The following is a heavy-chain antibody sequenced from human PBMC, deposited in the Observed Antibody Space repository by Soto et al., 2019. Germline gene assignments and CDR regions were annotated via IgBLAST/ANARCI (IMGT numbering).Heavy chain of an antibody. V-gene: IGHV1-18*01. CDR3: ARVVPGAEAWFGP. J-gene: IGHJ5*02. CDR1: GYTFSNYG. Sequence: ASVKVSCKTSGYTFSNYGITWVRQAPGQPLEWLGWISLYSDGTNYAQKFQGRVSMTTDTFTTTAYMELRSLRSDDTAVYYCARVVPGAEAWFGPWGQGTLVTVSS. CDR2: ISLYSDGT. D-gene: IGHD2-2*01.